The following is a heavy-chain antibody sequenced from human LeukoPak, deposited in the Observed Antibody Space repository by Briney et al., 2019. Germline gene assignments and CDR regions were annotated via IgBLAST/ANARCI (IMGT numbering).Heavy chain of an antibody. CDR3: ARSSGGYYYDSSGFLDY. D-gene: IGHD3-22*01. CDR2: ISAYNGNT. Sequence: ASAKVSCKASGYTFTGYYMHWVRQAPGQGIEWMGWISAYNGNTNYAQKLQGRVTMTTDTSTSTAYMELRSLRSDDTAVYYCARSSGGYYYDSSGFLDYWGQGTLVTVSS. CDR1: GYTFTGYY. V-gene: IGHV1-18*04. J-gene: IGHJ4*02.